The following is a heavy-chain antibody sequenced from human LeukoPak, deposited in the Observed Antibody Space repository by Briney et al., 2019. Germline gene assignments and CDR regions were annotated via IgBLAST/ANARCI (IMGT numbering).Heavy chain of an antibody. V-gene: IGHV4-39*01. Sequence: SETLSFTCTVSGGSISSPPYHWGWIRQPPGKGLEWIGSISGTTYYNPSLKSRVTISLDMSKNQFSLKLTSVTPADTAMYYCTRLSSGRPLDLSGQGALVTVSS. J-gene: IGHJ4*02. CDR2: ISGTT. D-gene: IGHD2-15*01. CDR1: GGSISSPPYH. CDR3: TRLSSGRPLDL.